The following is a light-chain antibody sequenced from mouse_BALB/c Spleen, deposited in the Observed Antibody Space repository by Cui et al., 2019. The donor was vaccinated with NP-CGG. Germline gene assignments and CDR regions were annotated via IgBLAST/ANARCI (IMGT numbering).Light chain of an antibody. Sequence: QPLVTQHFTLTTSPGETVTLTCRSSTGAVTTSNYANWVQEKPDHLFTGLIGGTNNRVPGVPARFSGSLIGDKAALTITGAQTEDEAIYFCALWYSNHWVFGGGTKLTVL. CDR3: ALWYSNHWV. CDR2: GTN. J-gene: IGLJ1*01. V-gene: IGLV1*01. CDR1: TGAVTTSNY.